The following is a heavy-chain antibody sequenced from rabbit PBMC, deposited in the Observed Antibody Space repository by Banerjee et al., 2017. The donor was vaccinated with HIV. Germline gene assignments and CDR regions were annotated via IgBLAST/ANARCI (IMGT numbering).Heavy chain of an antibody. CDR2: IYTGSSGST. V-gene: IGHV1S45*01. D-gene: IGHD6-1*01. CDR1: GFSFSSSYW. Sequence: QEQLEESGGDLVKPGASLTLTCTASGFSFSSSYWICWVRQAPGKGLEWIACIYTGSSGSTYYASWAKGRFTISKTSSTTVTLQMTSLTAADTATYFCARDQYGGYGGYGYAMDLWGQGTLVTVS. CDR3: ARDQYGGYGGYGYAMDL. J-gene: IGHJ3*01.